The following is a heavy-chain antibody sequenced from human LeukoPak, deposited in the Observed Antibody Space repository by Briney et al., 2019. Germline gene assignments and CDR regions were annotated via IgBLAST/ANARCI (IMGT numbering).Heavy chain of an antibody. D-gene: IGHD6-13*01. Sequence: PGGSLRLSCAASGFIFSSYGMHWVRQAPGKGLEWMAVISHDGGDKYYADSVKGRFTISRDNSKNTLYLQLNSLRTEDTAVYYCAKETPSLGYFDYWGQGTLVTVSS. CDR2: ISHDGGDK. CDR3: AKETPSLGYFDY. CDR1: GFIFSSYG. J-gene: IGHJ4*02. V-gene: IGHV3-30*18.